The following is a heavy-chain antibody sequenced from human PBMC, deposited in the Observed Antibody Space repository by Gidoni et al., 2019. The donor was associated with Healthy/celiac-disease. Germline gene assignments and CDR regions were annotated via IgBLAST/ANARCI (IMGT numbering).Heavy chain of an antibody. CDR3: AKDASSGWSDPDAFDI. CDR1: GFTFDDYA. D-gene: IGHD6-19*01. Sequence: EVQLVVSGGGLVQPGRSLRLSCAASGFTFDDYAMHWVRQDPGKGLEWVSGISWNSGSIGYADSVKGRFTISRDNAKNSLYLQMNSLRAEDTALYYCAKDASSGWSDPDAFDIWGQGTMVTVSS. J-gene: IGHJ3*02. V-gene: IGHV3-9*01. CDR2: ISWNSGSI.